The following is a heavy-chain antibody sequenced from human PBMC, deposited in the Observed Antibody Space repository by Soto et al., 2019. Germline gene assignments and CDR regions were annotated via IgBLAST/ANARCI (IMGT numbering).Heavy chain of an antibody. CDR3: ARGPRRDYWYFDL. V-gene: IGHV4-34*01. J-gene: IGHJ2*01. CDR1: GGSFSGYY. CDR2: INHSGST. Sequence: SETLSLTCAVYGGSFSGYYWSWIRQPPGKGLEWIGEINHSGSTNYNPSLKSRVTISVDTSKNQFSLKLSSVTAADTAVYYCARGPRRDYWYFDLWGRGTLVTVSS.